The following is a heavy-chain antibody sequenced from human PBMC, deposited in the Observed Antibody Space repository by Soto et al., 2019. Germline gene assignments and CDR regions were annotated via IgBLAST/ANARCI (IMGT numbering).Heavy chain of an antibody. V-gene: IGHV3-7*05. Sequence: EVQLVESGGGLVQPGGSLRLSCAASGFTFSSYWMSWVRQAPGKGLEWVANIKQDGREKYYVDSVKGRFTISRDNAKNSLYLQMNSLRAEDTAVYYCARGPRDYYDSSGYYGGFDYWGQGTLVTVSS. J-gene: IGHJ4*02. D-gene: IGHD3-22*01. CDR3: ARGPRDYYDSSGYYGGFDY. CDR1: GFTFSSYW. CDR2: IKQDGREK.